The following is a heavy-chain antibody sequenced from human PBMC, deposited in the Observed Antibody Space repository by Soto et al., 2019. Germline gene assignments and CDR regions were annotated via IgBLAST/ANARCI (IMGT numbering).Heavy chain of an antibody. J-gene: IGHJ4*02. Sequence: GESLTISCRSSGYSFSHFWIAWVRQMPGEGLEWLGIIYPDDSDTRYSPSFLGQVTISADKSIKTTYLQWSSLKASDTAIYFCASSVLVTSTMNYFDLWGQGTLVTVS. V-gene: IGHV5-51*01. CDR3: ASSVLVTSTMNYFDL. CDR1: GYSFSHFW. D-gene: IGHD2-8*02. CDR2: IYPDDSDT.